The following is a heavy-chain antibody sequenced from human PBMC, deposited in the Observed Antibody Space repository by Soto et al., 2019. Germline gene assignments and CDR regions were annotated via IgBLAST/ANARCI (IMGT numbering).Heavy chain of an antibody. CDR1: GGTFSSYT. V-gene: IGHV1-69*02. D-gene: IGHD2-2*01. CDR2: IIPILGIA. J-gene: IGHJ6*02. Sequence: QVQLVQSGAEVKKPGSSVKVSCKASGGTFSSYTISWVRQAPGQGLEWMGRIIPILGIANYAQKFQGRVTITADKSTSTACMELSSLRSEDTAVYYCARYCSSTSCPHYYYYYGMDVWGQGTTVTVSS. CDR3: ARYCSSTSCPHYYYYYGMDV.